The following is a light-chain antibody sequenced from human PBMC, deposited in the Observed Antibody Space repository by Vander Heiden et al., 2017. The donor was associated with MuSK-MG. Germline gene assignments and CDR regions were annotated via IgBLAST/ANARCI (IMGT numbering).Light chain of an antibody. CDR1: SSDVGSYNR. CDR3: CSYAGRSRYV. Sequence: SALTPTASVSGSTGQSITISCTGTSSDVGSYNRVSWYQLNPGKAPKLMIYEVNERPSGVSNRFSGSKSGNTASLTISGLQAEDEADYYCCSYAGRSRYVFGTGTKVTVL. CDR2: EVN. V-gene: IGLV2-23*02. J-gene: IGLJ1*01.